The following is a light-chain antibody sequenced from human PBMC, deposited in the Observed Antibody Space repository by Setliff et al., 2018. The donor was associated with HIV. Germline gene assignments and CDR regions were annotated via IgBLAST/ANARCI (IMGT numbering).Light chain of an antibody. J-gene: IGLJ1*01. CDR1: ISDIGSYNF. CDR3: SSYTTSSTYV. V-gene: IGLV2-14*03. Sequence: QSVLTQPASVSGSPGQSITISCSGTISDIGSYNFVSWYQQHPGKAPKLIMSDVNKRPSGVSDRFSGSKSGNTASLTISGLQAEDEANYYCSSYTTSSTYVFGPGTKGTVL. CDR2: DVN.